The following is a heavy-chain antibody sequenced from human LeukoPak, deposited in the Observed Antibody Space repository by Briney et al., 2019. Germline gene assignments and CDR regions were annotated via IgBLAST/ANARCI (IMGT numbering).Heavy chain of an antibody. CDR2: ISAYNGNT. Sequence: ASVKVSCKASGYTFTNYGISWVRQAPGQGLEWMGWISAYNGNTNYAQKLQGRVTMTTDTSTSTAYMELRSLRSDDTAVYYCAREMYYDILTGTYYYYYYGMDVWGQGTTVTVSS. CDR1: GYTFTNYG. V-gene: IGHV1-18*01. D-gene: IGHD3-9*01. J-gene: IGHJ6*02. CDR3: AREMYYDILTGTYYYYYYGMDV.